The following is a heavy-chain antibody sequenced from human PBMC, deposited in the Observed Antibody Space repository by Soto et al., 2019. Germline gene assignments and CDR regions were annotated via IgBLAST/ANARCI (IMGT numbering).Heavy chain of an antibody. CDR3: ASGVVVAATHYYYYYYMDV. CDR2: IIPILGIA. D-gene: IGHD2-15*01. Sequence: SVKVSCKASGGTFSSYTISWVRQAPGQGLEWMGRIIPILGIANYAQKFQGRVTITADKSTSTAYMELSSLRSEDTAVYYCASGVVVAATHYYYYYYMDVWGKGTTVTVSS. J-gene: IGHJ6*03. CDR1: GGTFSSYT. V-gene: IGHV1-69*02.